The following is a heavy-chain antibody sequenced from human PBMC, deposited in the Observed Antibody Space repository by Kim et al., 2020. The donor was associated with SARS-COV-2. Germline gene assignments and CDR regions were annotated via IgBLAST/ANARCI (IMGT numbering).Heavy chain of an antibody. V-gene: IGHV3-21*01. Sequence: GGSLRLSCAASGFTFSSYSMNWVRQAPGKGLEWVSSISSSSSYIYYADSVKGRFTISRDNAKNSLYLQMNSLRAEDTAVYYCATFRHSSGYYGFDYWGQGTLVTASS. CDR3: ATFRHSSGYYGFDY. CDR1: GFTFSSYS. J-gene: IGHJ4*02. CDR2: ISSSSSYI. D-gene: IGHD3-22*01.